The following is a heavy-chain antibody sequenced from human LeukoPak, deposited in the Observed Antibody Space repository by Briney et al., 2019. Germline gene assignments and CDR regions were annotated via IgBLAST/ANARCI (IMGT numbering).Heavy chain of an antibody. D-gene: IGHD3-22*01. J-gene: IGHJ4*02. Sequence: PGGSLRLSCAASGFTFDDYAMHWVRQAPGKGLEGVSGISWNSGSIVYADSVKGRFTISRDNAKNSLYLQMNSLRAEDTALYYCAKGSYYDSSGYSDYWGREPWSPSPQ. CDR2: ISWNSGSI. V-gene: IGHV3-9*01. CDR3: AKGSYYDSSGYSDY. CDR1: GFTFDDYA.